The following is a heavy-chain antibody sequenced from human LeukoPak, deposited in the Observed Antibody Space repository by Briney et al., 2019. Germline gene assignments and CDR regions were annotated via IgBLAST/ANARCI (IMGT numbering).Heavy chain of an antibody. CDR1: GGSISSGTYY. Sequence: SETLSLTCTVSGGSISSGTYYWVWIRQPPGKGLECLGTIYYSGSTSYNPSLKSRVTISVDTSKNQFSLKLTSVTAADTAVYYCAGTYRLRRFDPWGQGTLVTVSS. D-gene: IGHD2-21*01. J-gene: IGHJ5*02. V-gene: IGHV4-39*01. CDR3: AGTYRLRRFDP. CDR2: IYYSGST.